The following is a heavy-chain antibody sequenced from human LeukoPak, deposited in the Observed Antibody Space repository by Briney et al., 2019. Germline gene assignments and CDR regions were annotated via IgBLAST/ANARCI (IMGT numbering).Heavy chain of an antibody. CDR2: IWYDGSNK. D-gene: IGHD5-24*01. Sequence: PGRSLRLSCAASGFIFSGYGMHWVRQAPGKGLEWVAAIWYDGSNKYYADSVKGRFTISRDNSKNTLYLQMNSLRAEDTAVFYCARGNFRRDGYNFDYWGQGTLVTVSS. CDR3: ARGNFRRDGYNFDY. J-gene: IGHJ4*02. V-gene: IGHV3-33*01. CDR1: GFIFSGYG.